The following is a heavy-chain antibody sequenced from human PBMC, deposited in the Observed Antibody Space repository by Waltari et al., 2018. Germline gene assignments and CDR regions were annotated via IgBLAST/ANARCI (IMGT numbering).Heavy chain of an antibody. J-gene: IGHJ6*03. Sequence: EVQLLESGGGLVQPGGSLRLSCAASGFTFSSYAMSWVRQAPGKGLEGVSAISGSGGSTYYADSVKGRFTISRDNSKNTLYLQMNSLRAEDTAVYYCAKWEGDDYGDFPYYYYYYMDVWGKGTTVTVSS. D-gene: IGHD4-17*01. CDR3: AKWEGDDYGDFPYYYYYYMDV. CDR1: GFTFSSYA. V-gene: IGHV3-23*01. CDR2: ISGSGGST.